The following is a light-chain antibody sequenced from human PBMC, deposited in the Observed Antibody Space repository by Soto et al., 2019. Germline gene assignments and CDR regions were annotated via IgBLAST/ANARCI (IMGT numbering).Light chain of an antibody. CDR1: EDISHY. Sequence: DIQMTQSPSSLSASIGDRVTISCHASEDISHYLNWYQQQPGKAPKLLIYDVYELPTGVPSRFSGSGSKTDFYLTISSLRPEDFASYYCQQYDNLRVTFGPGTRVDLK. J-gene: IGKJ3*01. V-gene: IGKV1-33*01. CDR3: QQYDNLRVT. CDR2: DVY.